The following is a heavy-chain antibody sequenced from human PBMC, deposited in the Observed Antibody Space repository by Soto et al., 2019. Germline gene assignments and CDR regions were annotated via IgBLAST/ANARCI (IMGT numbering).Heavy chain of an antibody. J-gene: IGHJ6*02. CDR2: IIPIFGTA. CDR1: GGTFSSYA. V-gene: IGHV1-69*13. D-gene: IGHD2-2*02. CDR3: ARAAGTQDIVVVPDAIVGGAYYYYGMDV. Sequence: SVKVSCKASGGTFSSYAISWVRQAPGQGLEWMGGIIPIFGTANYAQKFQGRVTITADESTSTAYMELSSLRSEDTAVYYCARAAGTQDIVVVPDAIVGGAYYYYGMDVWGQGPTVTVSS.